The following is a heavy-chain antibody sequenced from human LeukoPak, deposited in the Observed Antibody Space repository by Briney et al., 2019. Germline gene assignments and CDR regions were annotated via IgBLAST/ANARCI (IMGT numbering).Heavy chain of an antibody. V-gene: IGHV3-23*01. J-gene: IGHJ4*02. Sequence: GGSLRLSCAASGFTFSNYVMTWVRQAPGKGLEWVSAVSGGGDDTHYTDSVQGRFTISRDNSKNPLYLQMNSLRAEDSAVYYCARGTSGYHNTGGQGTLVTVAS. CDR1: GFTFSNYV. D-gene: IGHD5-12*01. CDR3: ARGTSGYHNT. CDR2: VSGGGDDT.